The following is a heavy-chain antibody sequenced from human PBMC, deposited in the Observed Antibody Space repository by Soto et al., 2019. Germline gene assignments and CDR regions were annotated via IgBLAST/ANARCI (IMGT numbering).Heavy chain of an antibody. V-gene: IGHV3-7*03. CDR1: VFAFASYW. D-gene: IGHD2-2*01. J-gene: IGHJ6*02. CDR3: ARVVPAALYYYYYGMDV. Sequence: GTARLSCGASVFAFASYWMSWACQAPGKGLEWVANIKQDGSEKYYVDSVKGRFTISRDNAKNSLYLQMNSLRSDDTAVYYCARVVPAALYYYYYGMDVWGQGTTVTVSS. CDR2: IKQDGSEK.